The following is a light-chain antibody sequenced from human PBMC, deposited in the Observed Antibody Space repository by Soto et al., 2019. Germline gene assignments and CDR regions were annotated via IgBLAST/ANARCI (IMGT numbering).Light chain of an antibody. J-gene: IGKJ4*01. CDR3: QQDGRPPLN. CDR1: QSVSSSY. V-gene: IGKV3-20*01. CDR2: GAS. Sequence: IGLTMSRGTVCLSGGERGTLSCRASQSVSSSYLAWYQQKPGQAPRLLIYGASSRATGIPDRFSGSGSGTDFTLTISRLEPEDFAVYYCQQDGRPPLNSRGGTQVDI.